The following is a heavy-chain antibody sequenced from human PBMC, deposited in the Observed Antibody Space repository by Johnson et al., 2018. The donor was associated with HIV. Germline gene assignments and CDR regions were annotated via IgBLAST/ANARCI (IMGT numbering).Heavy chain of an antibody. CDR2: ILNDGTNQ. CDR1: GFTFSNYG. Sequence: QVQLVESGGGVVQPGRSLRLSCAASGFTFSNYGMHWVRQSPGRGLEWVAVILNDGTNQFYADSVKGRFTISRDNSKNTLYLQMNSLRAEDTAVYYCARDDLGNPFSSYDAFDIWGQGTMVTVSS. J-gene: IGHJ3*02. D-gene: IGHD6-13*01. CDR3: ARDDLGNPFSSYDAFDI. V-gene: IGHV3-30*03.